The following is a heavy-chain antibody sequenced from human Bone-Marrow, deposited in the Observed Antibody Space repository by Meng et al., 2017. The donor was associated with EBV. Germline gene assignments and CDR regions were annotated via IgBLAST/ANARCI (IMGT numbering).Heavy chain of an antibody. V-gene: IGHV3-21*01. Sequence: EVQLVESGGXLVELGXSLRLSCAASGFIFNNYRMNGVRQAPGKGLEWVSVIDYGGISTYYADSVKGRFTISRDNAKNSVSLQMNNLRAEDTAVYYCVREEYDPRDFWGQGPLVTVSS. D-gene: IGHD3-16*01. CDR2: IDYGGIST. CDR3: VREEYDPRDF. CDR1: GFIFNNYR. J-gene: IGHJ4*02.